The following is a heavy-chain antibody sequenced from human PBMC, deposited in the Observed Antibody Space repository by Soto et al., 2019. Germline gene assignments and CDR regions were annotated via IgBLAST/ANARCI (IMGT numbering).Heavy chain of an antibody. V-gene: IGHV1-18*01. D-gene: IGHD5-12*01. CDR3: AREGVAPYYYYGMDV. CDR2: ISSYNGDT. CDR1: GYTFTRSG. J-gene: IGHJ6*02. Sequence: QVQLVQSGAEVKKPGASVKVSCKASGYTFTRSGISWVRHAPGQGPEWMEWISSYNGDTNYAQTFQGRVTMITDTSTSTAYMELRSLRSDDTAVYYCAREGVAPYYYYGMDVWGQGTPVTVS.